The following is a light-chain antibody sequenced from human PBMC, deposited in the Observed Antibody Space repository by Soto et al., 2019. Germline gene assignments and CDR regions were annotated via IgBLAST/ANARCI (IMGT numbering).Light chain of an antibody. J-gene: IGLJ1*01. Sequence: VLTQPPSVSAAPGQKVTISCSGSNSNIGNTYVSWYQQLPGTAPKLLIYENNKRPSGIPDRFSGSKSGTSATLGITGLQTGDEADYYCGAWDSGLSGYVFGTGTKVTVL. CDR2: ENN. V-gene: IGLV1-51*02. CDR1: NSNIGNTY. CDR3: GAWDSGLSGYV.